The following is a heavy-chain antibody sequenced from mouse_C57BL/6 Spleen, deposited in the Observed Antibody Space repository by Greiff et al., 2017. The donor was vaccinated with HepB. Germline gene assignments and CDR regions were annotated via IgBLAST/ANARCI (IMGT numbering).Heavy chain of an antibody. V-gene: IGHV1-15*01. D-gene: IGHD1-1*01. CDR1: GYTFTDYE. J-gene: IGHJ4*01. CDR2: IDPETGGT. CDR3: TRYYGSSPYAMDY. Sequence: QVQLQQSGAELVRPGASVTLSCKASGYTFTDYEMHWVKQTPVHGLEWIGAIDPETGGTAYNQKFKGKAILTADKSSSTAYMELRSLTSEDSAVYYCTRYYGSSPYAMDYWGQGTSVTVSS.